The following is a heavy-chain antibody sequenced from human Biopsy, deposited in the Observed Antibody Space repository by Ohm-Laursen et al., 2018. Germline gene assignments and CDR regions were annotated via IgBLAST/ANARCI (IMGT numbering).Heavy chain of an antibody. CDR1: GGTFIGFD. CDR3: AKDRYPSSWHYYYGMDV. Sequence: SVKVSCNATGGTFIGFDINWVRQVPGQGLEWMGWMNPDSGRSNWAAKFQGRLSMTRITFVSTAFMELTSLRSEDTALYYCAKDRYPSSWHYYYGMDVWGQGTTVTVSS. J-gene: IGHJ6*02. CDR2: MNPDSGRS. D-gene: IGHD6-13*01. V-gene: IGHV1-8*01.